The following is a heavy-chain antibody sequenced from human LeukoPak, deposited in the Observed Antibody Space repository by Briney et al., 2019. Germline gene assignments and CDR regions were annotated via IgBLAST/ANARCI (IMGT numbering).Heavy chain of an antibody. CDR2: ISSSSSYI. J-gene: IGHJ4*02. Sequence: GGSLRLSCAASGFTFSSYSMNWVRQAPGRGLEWVSSISSSSSYIYYADSVKGRFTISRDNAKNSLYLQMNSLRAEDTAVYYCARGEEGHVDYWGQGTLVTVSS. CDR3: ARGEEGHVDY. D-gene: IGHD1-26*01. CDR1: GFTFSSYS. V-gene: IGHV3-21*01.